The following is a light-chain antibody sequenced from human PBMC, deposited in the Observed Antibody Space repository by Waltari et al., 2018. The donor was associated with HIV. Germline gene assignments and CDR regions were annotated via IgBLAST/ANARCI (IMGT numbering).Light chain of an antibody. CDR1: QSVSRN. J-gene: IGKJ1*01. CDR3: QQYNGWPET. Sequence: EIVMPPSPATLSVSPGERATLSCRASQSVSRNLAWYQQKPGQAPRLLIYGASTRATGTPDRFSGTGAGTDFTLTISSLQSEDFVVYYCQQYNGWPETFGQGTKVESK. CDR2: GAS. V-gene: IGKV3-15*01.